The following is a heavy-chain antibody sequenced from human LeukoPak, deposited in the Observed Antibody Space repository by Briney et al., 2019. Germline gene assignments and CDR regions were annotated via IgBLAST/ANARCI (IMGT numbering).Heavy chain of an antibody. CDR2: IIPIFGTA. V-gene: IGHV1-69*01. D-gene: IGHD3-10*01. CDR1: GGTFSSYA. CDR3: ASRVRGVIIDYYYGMDV. Sequence: SVKVSCKAPGGTFSSYAISWVRQAPGQGLEWMGGIIPIFGTANYAQKFQGRVTITADESTSTAYMELSSLRSEDTAVYYCASRVRGVIIDYYYGMDVWGKGTTVTVSS. J-gene: IGHJ6*04.